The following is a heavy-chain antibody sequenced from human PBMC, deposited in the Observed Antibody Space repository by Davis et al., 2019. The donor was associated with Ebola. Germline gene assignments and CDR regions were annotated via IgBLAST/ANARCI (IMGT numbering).Heavy chain of an antibody. J-gene: IGHJ5*02. CDR3: ARDPNWFDP. Sequence: SVKVSCKASGCTFSSYAISWVRQAPGQGLEWMGRIIPILGIANYAQKFQGRVTITADKSTSTAYMELSSLRSEDTAVYYCARDPNWFDPWGQGTLVTVSS. CDR2: IIPILGIA. V-gene: IGHV1-69*04. CDR1: GCTFSSYA.